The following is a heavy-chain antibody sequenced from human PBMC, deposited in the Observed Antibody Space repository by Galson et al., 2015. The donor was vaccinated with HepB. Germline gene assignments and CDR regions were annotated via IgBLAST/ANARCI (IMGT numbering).Heavy chain of an antibody. CDR2: ISSSSSYI. V-gene: IGHV3-21*04. D-gene: IGHD4-17*01. CDR1: GFTFSSYG. J-gene: IGHJ4*02. Sequence: SLRLSCAASGFTFSSYGMHWVRQAPGKGLEWVSSISSSSSYIYYADSVKGRFTISRDNAKNSLYLQMNSLRADDTALYYCAKLPNYGEPLDYWGQGTLVTVSS. CDR3: AKLPNYGEPLDY.